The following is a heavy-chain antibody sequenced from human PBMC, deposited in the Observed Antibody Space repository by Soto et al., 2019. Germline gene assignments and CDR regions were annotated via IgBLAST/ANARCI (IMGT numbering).Heavy chain of an antibody. J-gene: IGHJ6*02. D-gene: IGHD4-17*01. V-gene: IGHV3-30-3*01. CDR2: ISKDGSNK. CDR3: ARDQTTERGGYYYYGMDV. CDR1: GFTASPNY. Sequence: GGSLRLSCATSGFTASPNYMTWVRQAPGKGLEWVAVISKDGSNKYYADSVKDRFTISRDNAKDTLHLQMNSLRAEDTAIYYCARDQTTERGGYYYYGMDVWGQGTTVTVSS.